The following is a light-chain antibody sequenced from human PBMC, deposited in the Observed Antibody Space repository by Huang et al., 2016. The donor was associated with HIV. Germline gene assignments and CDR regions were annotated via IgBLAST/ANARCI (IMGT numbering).Light chain of an antibody. J-gene: IGKJ4*01. Sequence: EIVLTQSSGTLSLSPGVRATLSCRASQSVNNNYLAWYQVRPGQAPRLLIYGASTRATGIPDRFSGSGSGTDFTLTISRLEPEDFAVYSCQYYGSSPLTFGGGTKVEI. CDR2: GAS. CDR3: QYYGSSPLT. V-gene: IGKV3-20*01. CDR1: QSVNNNY.